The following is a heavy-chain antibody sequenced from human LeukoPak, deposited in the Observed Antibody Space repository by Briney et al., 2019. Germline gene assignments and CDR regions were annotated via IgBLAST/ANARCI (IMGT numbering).Heavy chain of an antibody. V-gene: IGHV1-69*13. CDR2: IIPIFGTA. Sequence: SVKVSCKASGGTFSSYAISWVRQAPGQGLEWMGGIIPIFGTANYAQKFQGRVTITADESTSTAYMELSSLRSEDTAVYYCARADTVTTPKHALAFDIWGQGTMVTVSS. CDR1: GGTFSSYA. J-gene: IGHJ3*02. D-gene: IGHD4-17*01. CDR3: ARADTVTTPKHALAFDI.